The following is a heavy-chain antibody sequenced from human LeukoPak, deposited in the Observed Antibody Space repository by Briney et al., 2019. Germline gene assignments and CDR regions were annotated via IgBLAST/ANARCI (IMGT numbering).Heavy chain of an antibody. CDR2: ISSSGKSI. CDR1: GFTFSSYT. J-gene: IGHJ4*02. D-gene: IGHD4-17*01. V-gene: IGHV3-48*01. Sequence: PGGSLRLSCAASGFTFSSYTMNWVRQAPGKGLEWVSYISSSGKSIYYADSVKGRFIISRDNAKNSLYLQVNDPRAEDAAVYYCARDMVIVVPNYGDSTDYWGQGTLVTVSS. CDR3: ARDMVIVVPNYGDSTDY.